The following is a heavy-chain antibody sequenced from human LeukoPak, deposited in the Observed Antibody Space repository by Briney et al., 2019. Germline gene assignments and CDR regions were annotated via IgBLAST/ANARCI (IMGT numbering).Heavy chain of an antibody. J-gene: IGHJ4*02. CDR1: GYTFTSYG. V-gene: IGHV1-18*01. CDR3: ARDYCSSTSCYALYYFDY. CDR2: ISAYNGNT. D-gene: IGHD2-2*01. Sequence: GASVKVSCKASGYTFTSYGISWVRQAPGQGLEWMGWISAYNGNTNYAQKLQGRVTMTTDTSTSTAYMELRSLRSDDTAVYYRARDYCSSTSCYALYYFDYWGQGTLVTVSS.